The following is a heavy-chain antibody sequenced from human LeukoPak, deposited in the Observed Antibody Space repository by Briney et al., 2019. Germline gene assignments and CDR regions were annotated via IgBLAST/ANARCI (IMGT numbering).Heavy chain of an antibody. D-gene: IGHD2-2*01. CDR3: ARIGDQLLYLDY. Sequence: GGSLRLSCAASGFTFSSYAMSWVRQAPGKGLEWVSAISGSGGSTYYADSVKGRFTISRDNAKNSLYLQMNSLRAEDTAVYYCARIGDQLLYLDYWGQGTLVTVSS. V-gene: IGHV3-23*01. J-gene: IGHJ4*02. CDR1: GFTFSSYA. CDR2: ISGSGGST.